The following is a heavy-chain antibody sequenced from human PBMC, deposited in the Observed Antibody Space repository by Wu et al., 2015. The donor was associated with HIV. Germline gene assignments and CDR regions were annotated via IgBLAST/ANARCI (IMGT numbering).Heavy chain of an antibody. CDR3: ARNGRYNWNDQGAFDI. J-gene: IGHJ3*02. Sequence: QVQLVQSGPEVKKPGSSVRVSCKASGGTFSSYAFSWVRQAPGQGLEWMGGIIPISGTADYAQKFQGRVTITADESTSTAYMELSSLRSEDTAVYYCARNGRYNWNDQGAFDIWGQGTMVTVSS. CDR1: GGTFSSYA. CDR2: IIPISGTA. D-gene: IGHD1-1*01. V-gene: IGHV1-69*12.